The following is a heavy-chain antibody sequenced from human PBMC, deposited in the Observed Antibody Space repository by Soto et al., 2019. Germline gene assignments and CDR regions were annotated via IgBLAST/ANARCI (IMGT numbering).Heavy chain of an antibody. CDR3: SKDHLETTVTTPSY. CDR2: ISYDGNNK. CDR1: GFTFSSYG. D-gene: IGHD4-17*01. Sequence: QVQLVESGGGVVQPGRSLRLSCAASGFTFSSYGMHWVRQAPGKGLEWVAVISYDGNNKYYADSVKGRFTISRDNFKNTQKLQKDSLRAEDTAMYYCSKDHLETTVTTPSYCGQGTLFTVSS. V-gene: IGHV3-30*18. J-gene: IGHJ4*02.